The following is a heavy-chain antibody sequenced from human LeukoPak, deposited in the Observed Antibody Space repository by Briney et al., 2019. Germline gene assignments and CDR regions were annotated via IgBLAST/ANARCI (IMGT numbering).Heavy chain of an antibody. CDR2: IKQDGSEK. J-gene: IGHJ4*02. D-gene: IGHD3-3*01. V-gene: IGHV3-7*01. Sequence: PGGSLRLSCAASGFTFSSYWMSWVRQAPGKGLEWVANIKQDGSEKYYVDSVKGRFTISRDNAKNSLYLQMNSPRAEDTAVYYCARDLDFWSGEYYFDYWGQGTLVTVSS. CDR3: ARDLDFWSGEYYFDY. CDR1: GFTFSSYW.